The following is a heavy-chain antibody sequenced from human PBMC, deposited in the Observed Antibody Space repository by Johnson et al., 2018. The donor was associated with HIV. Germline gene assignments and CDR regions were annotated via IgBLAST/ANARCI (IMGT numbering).Heavy chain of an antibody. V-gene: IGHV3-20*04. J-gene: IGHJ3*02. Sequence: EQLVESGGGVVRPGGSLRLPCAASGFPFDDYGMSWVRQAPGKGLEWVSGINWNGGSTGYADSVKGRFTISSDNAKNSLYLQMNSLRAEDTALYYCARSVGYYDSSGYYYVDAFDIWGQGTMVTVSS. CDR3: ARSVGYYDSSGYYYVDAFDI. CDR2: INWNGGST. D-gene: IGHD3-22*01. CDR1: GFPFDDYG.